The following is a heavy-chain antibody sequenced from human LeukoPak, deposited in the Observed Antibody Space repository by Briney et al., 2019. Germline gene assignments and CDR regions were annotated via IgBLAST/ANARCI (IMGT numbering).Heavy chain of an antibody. Sequence: GGSLRLSCAAPGFTFSSYAMSWVRQAPGKGLEWVSAISGSGGSTYYADSVKGRFTISRDNSKNTLYLQMNSLRAEDTAVYYCAKDPVWELGGGDYFDYWGQGSLVTVSS. CDR1: GFTFSSYA. D-gene: IGHD1-26*01. V-gene: IGHV3-23*01. CDR3: AKDPVWELGGGDYFDY. J-gene: IGHJ4*02. CDR2: ISGSGGST.